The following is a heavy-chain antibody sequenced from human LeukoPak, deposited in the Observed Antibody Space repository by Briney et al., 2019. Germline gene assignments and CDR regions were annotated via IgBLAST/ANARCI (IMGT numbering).Heavy chain of an antibody. V-gene: IGHV4-34*01. J-gene: IGHJ4*02. D-gene: IGHD3-22*01. Sequence: SETLSLTCAVYGGSFSGYYWSWIRQPPGKGPEWIGEINHSGSTNYNTSPKSRVTISVDTSKNQFSLKLSSVTAADTAVYYCARRRRITMIVVGHFDYWGQGTLVTVSS. CDR1: GGSFSGYY. CDR2: INHSGST. CDR3: ARRRRITMIVVGHFDY.